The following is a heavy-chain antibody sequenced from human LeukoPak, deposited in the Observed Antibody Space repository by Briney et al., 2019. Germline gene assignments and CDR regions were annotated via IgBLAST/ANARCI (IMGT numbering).Heavy chain of an antibody. Sequence: SETLALTCTVSGGSISSYYWSWIRQPAGKGLEWIGRIYTSGSTNYNPSLKSRVTISVDTSKNQFSLKLSSVTAADTAVYYCAAFWSGYSRVYYFDYWGQGTLVTVSS. J-gene: IGHJ4*02. CDR3: AAFWSGYSRVYYFDY. CDR1: GGSISSYY. D-gene: IGHD3-3*01. V-gene: IGHV4-4*07. CDR2: IYTSGST.